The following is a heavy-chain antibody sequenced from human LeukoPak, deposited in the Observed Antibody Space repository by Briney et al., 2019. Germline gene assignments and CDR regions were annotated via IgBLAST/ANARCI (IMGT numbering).Heavy chain of an antibody. J-gene: IGHJ4*02. CDR2: IYFSGST. CDR3: ARGDVGYYDFWSGYPRAFDY. CDR1: GGSLSSDY. V-gene: IGHV4-59*01. Sequence: PETLSLTCTVSGGSLSSDYWSWIRQPPGKGLGWIGYIYFSGSTNYNPSLKSRVTISVDTSKNQFSLKLSSVTAADTAVYYCARGDVGYYDFWSGYPRAFDYWGQGTLVTVSS. D-gene: IGHD3-3*01.